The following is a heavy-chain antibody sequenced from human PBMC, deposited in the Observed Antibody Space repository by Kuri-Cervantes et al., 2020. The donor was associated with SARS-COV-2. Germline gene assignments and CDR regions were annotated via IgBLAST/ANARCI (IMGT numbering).Heavy chain of an antibody. D-gene: IGHD3-22*01. Sequence: SVKVSCKVSGGTLRSYAITWVRQAPGQGLGWMGRFTPMLDLTNYAPKFRDRVTISADKSTGTAYLELTSLRPDDTAVYYCARAATYYDTNGYWYWGQGTLVTVSS. J-gene: IGHJ4*02. CDR2: FTPMLDLT. CDR3: ARAATYYDTNGYWY. V-gene: IGHV1-69*04. CDR1: GGTLRSYA.